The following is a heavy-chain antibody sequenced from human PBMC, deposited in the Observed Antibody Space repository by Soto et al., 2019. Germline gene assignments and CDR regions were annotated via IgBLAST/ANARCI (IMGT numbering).Heavy chain of an antibody. CDR3: ARHEHNQGYEYYFDS. CDR2: IDYSGTI. CDR1: GGSISSSPYA. Sequence: QLQLQESGPGLVKPSETLSLTCNASGGSISSSPYAWGWIRQSPGKGLEWIGTIDYSGTIYYNPSLKSRITISVDTSKNQISLRLSSVTAADTAVYYCARHEHNQGYEYYFDSWGQGTLVTVSS. V-gene: IGHV4-39*01. D-gene: IGHD3-3*01. J-gene: IGHJ4*02.